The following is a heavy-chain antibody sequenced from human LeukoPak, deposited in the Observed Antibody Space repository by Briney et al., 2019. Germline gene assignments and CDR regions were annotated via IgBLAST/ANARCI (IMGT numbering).Heavy chain of an antibody. CDR3: ATDRDNSDWQKRFDS. CDR1: GFTFSTYW. CDR2: INQDASEI. Sequence: GESLRLSCAASGFTFSTYWMNWYRQAPGKGLEWVGNINQDASEINYVDSVTGRFTISRDNAKNSLHLQMNSLRAEDTAVYYCATDRDNSDWQKRFDSWGQGTLVTVSS. D-gene: IGHD2-21*02. J-gene: IGHJ4*02. V-gene: IGHV3-7*01.